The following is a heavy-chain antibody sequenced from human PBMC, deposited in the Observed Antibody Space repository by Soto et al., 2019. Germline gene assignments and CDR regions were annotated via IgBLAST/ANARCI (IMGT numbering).Heavy chain of an antibody. Sequence: EVQLVESGGGLVQPGGSLRLSCAASGFSFSSYWIHWVRQAPGKGLVWVSRSKTDGSTTDYADSVKGRFTISRDNAKNTLYLQMNSLRAEDTAVYYCAKREGNTYGLFHWGQGTLVTVSS. D-gene: IGHD5-18*01. J-gene: IGHJ4*02. CDR1: GFSFSSYW. CDR3: AKREGNTYGLFH. CDR2: SKTDGSTT. V-gene: IGHV3-74*01.